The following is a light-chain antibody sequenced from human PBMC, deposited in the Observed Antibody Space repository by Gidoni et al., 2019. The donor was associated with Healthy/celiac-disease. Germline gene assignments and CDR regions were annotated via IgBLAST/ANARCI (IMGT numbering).Light chain of an antibody. CDR3: SSYTSSSTLV. J-gene: IGLJ2*01. CDR2: DVS. Sequence: QFALTTPASVSGSPGQSTTISCTGTSSDVGGYNYVSWYQQHPGKAPKLMIYDVSNRPSGVSNRFSGSKSGNTASLTISGLQAEDEADYYCSSYTSSSTLVFGGGTKLTVL. V-gene: IGLV2-14*03. CDR1: SSDVGGYNY.